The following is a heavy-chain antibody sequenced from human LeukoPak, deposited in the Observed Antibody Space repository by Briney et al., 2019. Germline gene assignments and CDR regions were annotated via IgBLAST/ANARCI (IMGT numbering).Heavy chain of an antibody. D-gene: IGHD6-6*01. CDR1: GGSISSGDYY. Sequence: PSETLSLTCTVSGGSISSGDYYWSWIRQPPGKGLEWIGYIYYSGSTYYNPSLKSRVTISVDTSKNQFSLKLSSVTAADTAVYYCARHLPPLTSSSLPYFDYWGQGTLVTVSS. V-gene: IGHV4-30-4*08. J-gene: IGHJ4*02. CDR2: IYYSGST. CDR3: ARHLPPLTSSSLPYFDY.